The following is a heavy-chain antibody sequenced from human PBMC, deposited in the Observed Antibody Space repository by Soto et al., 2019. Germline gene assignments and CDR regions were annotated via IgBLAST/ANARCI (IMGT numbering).Heavy chain of an antibody. CDR1: GYTFTGYY. D-gene: IGHD6-19*01. Sequence: QVQLVQSGAEVKKPGASVKVSCKASGYTFTGYYMHWVRQAPGQGLEWMGWINPNSCGTNYAQKFQVRVTMTRDTSISTAYMELSRLRSDDTAVYYCARDIAVAGTPMGYWGQGTMVTVSS. V-gene: IGHV1-2*02. CDR2: INPNSCGT. CDR3: ARDIAVAGTPMGY. J-gene: IGHJ4*02.